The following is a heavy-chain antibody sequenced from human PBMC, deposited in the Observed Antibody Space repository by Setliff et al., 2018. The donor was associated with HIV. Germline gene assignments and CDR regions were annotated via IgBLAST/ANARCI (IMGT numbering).Heavy chain of an antibody. V-gene: IGHV1-2*02. CDR2: INPNSGGT. D-gene: IGHD1-26*01. J-gene: IGHJ6*03. CDR3: ARGVWELPPYYMDV. CDR1: GYTFTGYY. Sequence: ASVKVSCKASGYTFTGYYLHWVRQAPGQGLEWMGWINPNSGGTNYAQKFQGRVTMTRDTSISTAYMELSRLTSDDTAVYYCARGVWELPPYYMDVWGKGTTVTVSS.